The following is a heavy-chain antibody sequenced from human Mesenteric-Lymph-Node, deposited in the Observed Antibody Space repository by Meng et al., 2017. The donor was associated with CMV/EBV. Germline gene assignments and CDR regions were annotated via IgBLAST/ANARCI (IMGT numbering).Heavy chain of an antibody. CDR2: IKQNSGGT. V-gene: IGHV1-2*02. J-gene: IGHJ5*02. Sequence: ASVQVSCQASGYTFTDYYMHWVRLAPGQGLEWMGWIKQNSGGTNYAQKFQGRVTMTRDTSISTAFLELRSLRSDDTAVYYCARETDELLVNWCDPWGQGTRVTVSS. CDR3: ARETDELLVNWCDP. D-gene: IGHD6-6*01. CDR1: GYTFTDYY.